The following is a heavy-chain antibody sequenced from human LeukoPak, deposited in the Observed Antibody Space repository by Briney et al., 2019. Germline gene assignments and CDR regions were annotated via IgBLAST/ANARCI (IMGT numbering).Heavy chain of an antibody. D-gene: IGHD4-17*01. J-gene: IGHJ3*02. Sequence: GGSLRLSCAASGFTFSSYAMSWVRQAPGEGLDWVSVISGGGGSTYYADSVKGRFTISRENSKNTLYLQMNSLRAEDTAVYYCAKSLSTVDAFDIWGQGTMVTVSS. CDR1: GFTFSSYA. CDR3: AKSLSTVDAFDI. V-gene: IGHV3-23*01. CDR2: ISGGGGST.